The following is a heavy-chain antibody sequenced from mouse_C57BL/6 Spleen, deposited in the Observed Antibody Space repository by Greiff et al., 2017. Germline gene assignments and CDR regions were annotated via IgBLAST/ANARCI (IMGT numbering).Heavy chain of an antibody. CDR1: GYAFSSSW. J-gene: IGHJ2*01. V-gene: IGHV1-82*01. Sequence: VQLQQSGPELVKPGASVKISCKASGYAFSSSWMNWVKQRPGKGLEWIGRIYPGDGDTNYNGKFKGKATLTADKSSSTAYMQLSSLTSEHSAIYFCARSEGSFVYWGQGATLPVSS. CDR2: IYPGDGDT. D-gene: IGHD3-3*01. CDR3: ARSEGSFVY.